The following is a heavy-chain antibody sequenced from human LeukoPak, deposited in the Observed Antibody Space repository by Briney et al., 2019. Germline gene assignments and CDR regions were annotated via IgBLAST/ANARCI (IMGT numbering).Heavy chain of an antibody. V-gene: IGHV3-30*18. Sequence: PGRSLRLSCAASGFTFSSYGMHWVRHAPGKGLEWVAVISYDGSNKYYADSVKGRFTISRDNSKNTLYLQMNSLRAEDTAVYYCAKDRGYCSGDSCYYFDYWGQGTLVTVSS. D-gene: IGHD2-15*01. CDR3: AKDRGYCSGDSCYYFDY. CDR2: ISYDGSNK. J-gene: IGHJ4*02. CDR1: GFTFSSYG.